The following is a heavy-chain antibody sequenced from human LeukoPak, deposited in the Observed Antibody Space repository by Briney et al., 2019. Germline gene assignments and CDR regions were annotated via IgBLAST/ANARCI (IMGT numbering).Heavy chain of an antibody. CDR2: ISGSGGST. D-gene: IGHD7-27*01. CDR1: GFRFTDYS. J-gene: IGHJ4*02. V-gene: IGHV3-23*01. CDR3: AKGSGLTGTFFDY. Sequence: GGSLRLSCAASGFRFTDYSMSWVRQAPGKGLEWVSTISGSGGSTYYADSVKGRFTISRDNSKNTLYLQMNSLRAEDTAVYYCAKGSGLTGTFFDYWGQGTLVTVSS.